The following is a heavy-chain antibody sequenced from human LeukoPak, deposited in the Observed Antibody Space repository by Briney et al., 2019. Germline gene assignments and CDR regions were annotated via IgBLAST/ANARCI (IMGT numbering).Heavy chain of an antibody. V-gene: IGHV1-8*01. D-gene: IGHD3-10*01. CDR2: MNPNSGNT. Sequence: ASVKVSCMASGYTFTSYDINWVRQATGQGLEWMGWMNPNSGNTGYAQKFQSRVTMTRNTSISTAYMELSSLRSEDTAVYYCARGPSRGANYNWFDPWGQGTLVTVSS. CDR3: ARGPSRGANYNWFDP. J-gene: IGHJ5*02. CDR1: GYTFTSYD.